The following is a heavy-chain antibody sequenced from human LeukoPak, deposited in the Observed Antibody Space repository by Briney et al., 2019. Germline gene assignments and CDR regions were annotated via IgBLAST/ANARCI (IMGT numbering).Heavy chain of an antibody. CDR3: ARVWCGFDY. CDR1: GLTFSSYW. V-gene: IGHV3-7*01. D-gene: IGHD3-3*01. J-gene: IGHJ4*02. CDR2: IKQDGSEK. Sequence: GGSLRLSCAASGLTFSSYWMSWVRQAPGKGLEWVANIKQDGSEKYYVDSVKGRFTISRDNAKNSLYLQMNSLSAEDTAVYSCARVWCGFDYWGQGTLVTVSS.